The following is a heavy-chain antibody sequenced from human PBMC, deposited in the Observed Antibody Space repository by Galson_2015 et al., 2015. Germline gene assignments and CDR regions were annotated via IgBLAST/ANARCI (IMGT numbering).Heavy chain of an antibody. CDR3: TRGATEKEFHS. D-gene: IGHD5-24*01. V-gene: IGHV3-30-3*01. J-gene: IGHJ5*01. CDR1: GFTFSSFA. CDR2: ISKDGTKH. Sequence: SLRLSCAASGFTFSSFAMNWVRQAPGKGLQWVGGISKDGTKHDFADSVKGRFTISRDNYKDIMYLQMNSLAAEDTAIYFCTRGATEKEFHSWPHGSLVAV.